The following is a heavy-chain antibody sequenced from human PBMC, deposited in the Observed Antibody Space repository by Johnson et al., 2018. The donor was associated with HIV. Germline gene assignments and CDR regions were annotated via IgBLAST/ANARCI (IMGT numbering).Heavy chain of an antibody. J-gene: IGHJ3*01. CDR3: AKDRTNWGYDAFDV. V-gene: IGHV3-33*06. D-gene: IGHD7-27*01. CDR1: GFTFNSYA. CDR2: VWYDGSNK. Sequence: QMQLVESGGGVVQPGRSLRLSCAASGFTFNSYAMHWVRQAPGKGLEWVAVVWYDGSNKYYADSVKGRFTIFRDNSENTLYLQMNRLRAEDTAMYFCAKDRTNWGYDAFDVWGQGTTVTVSS.